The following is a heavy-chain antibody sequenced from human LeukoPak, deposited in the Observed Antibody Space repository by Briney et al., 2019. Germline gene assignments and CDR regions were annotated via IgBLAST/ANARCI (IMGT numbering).Heavy chain of an antibody. V-gene: IGHV2-5*02. D-gene: IGHD2-21*02. J-gene: IGHJ4*02. CDR1: GFSLSTSGVG. CDR2: IYWDDDK. CDR3: AHRLVCGGDCYYYFDY. Sequence: KRSGPTLVKPTQTLTLTCTFSGFSLSTSGVGVGWIRQPPGKALEWLALIYWDDDKRYSPSLKSRLTITKDTSKNQVVLTMTNMDPVDTATYYCAHRLVCGGDCYYYFDYWGQGTLVTVSS.